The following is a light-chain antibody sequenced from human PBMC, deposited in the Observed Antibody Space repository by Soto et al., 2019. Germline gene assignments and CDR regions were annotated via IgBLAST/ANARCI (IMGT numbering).Light chain of an antibody. CDR2: EVT. CDR3: SSYAGSNNYV. J-gene: IGLJ1*01. CDR1: SSDVGGYNF. V-gene: IGLV2-8*01. Sequence: QSALTQPPSASGSPGQSVTISCTGTSSDVGGYNFVSWYQHHPGKAPKLIIYEVTKRPSGVPDRFSGSKSGNTASLTVSGIQAEDEADYYCSSYAGSNNYVFGTGTKVTVL.